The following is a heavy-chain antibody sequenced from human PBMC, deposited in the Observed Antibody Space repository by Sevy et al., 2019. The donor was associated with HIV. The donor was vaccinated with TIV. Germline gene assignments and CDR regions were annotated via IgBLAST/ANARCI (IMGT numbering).Heavy chain of an antibody. Sequence: SETLSLTCTVSGGSISTSYWSWIRQPAGKGLEWIGLIHTSGSTNYNPSLKRRVTMSIDTSKNQFSLKLNFVTAADTAVYYCARGSTTAYYYDSSGYADTFDIWGQGTMVTVSS. D-gene: IGHD3-22*01. CDR1: GGSISTSY. V-gene: IGHV4-4*07. J-gene: IGHJ3*02. CDR3: ARGSTTAYYYDSSGYADTFDI. CDR2: IHTSGST.